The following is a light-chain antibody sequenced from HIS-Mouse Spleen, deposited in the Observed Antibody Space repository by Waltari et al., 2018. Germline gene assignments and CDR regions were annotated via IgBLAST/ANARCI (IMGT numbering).Light chain of an antibody. CDR2: EGS. V-gene: IGLV2-23*01. CDR1: SRAGGGYNL. Sequence: QSALTQPASVSGSPGQSITIPCTGTSRAGGGYNLVSWYQQPPGKAPKLMIYEGSKRPSGVSNRFSGSKSGNTASLTISGLQAEDEADYYCCSYAGSSTWVFGGGTKLTVL. J-gene: IGLJ3*02. CDR3: CSYAGSSTWV.